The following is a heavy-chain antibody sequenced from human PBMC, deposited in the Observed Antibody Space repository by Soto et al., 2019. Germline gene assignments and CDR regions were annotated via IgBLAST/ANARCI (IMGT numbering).Heavy chain of an antibody. CDR1: GGTYSSYT. J-gene: IGHJ4*02. Sequence: SVKVSCKASGGTYSSYTISWVRQAPGQGLEWMGRIIPILGIANYAQKFQGRVTITADKSTSTAYMELSSLRSEDTAVYYCARDTYYYDSSGYYYYFDYWGQGTLVTVSS. D-gene: IGHD3-22*01. V-gene: IGHV1-69*04. CDR3: ARDTYYYDSSGYYYYFDY. CDR2: IIPILGIA.